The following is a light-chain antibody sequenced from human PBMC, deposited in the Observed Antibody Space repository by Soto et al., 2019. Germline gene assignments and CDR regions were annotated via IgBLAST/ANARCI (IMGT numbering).Light chain of an antibody. CDR3: QQYNDWPLS. CDR1: QSVSSN. V-gene: IGKV3-15*01. CDR2: GAS. J-gene: IGKJ4*01. Sequence: EIVMTQSPATLSVSPGERATLSCRASQSVSSNLAWYQQKPGQAPRLLIYGASTRATGIPARISGSGSGTEFTLTISSLQSEDFAVCYCQQYNDWPLSFGGGTKVEIK.